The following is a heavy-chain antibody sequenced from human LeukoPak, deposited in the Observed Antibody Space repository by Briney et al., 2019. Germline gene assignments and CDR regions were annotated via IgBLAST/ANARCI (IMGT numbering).Heavy chain of an antibody. CDR3: ARVRSPGIAAAGPFDY. Sequence: PSETLSLTCTVSGGPISSYYWSWIRQPPGKGLEWIGYIYYSGSTNYNPSLKSRVTISVDTSKNQFSLKLSSVTAADTAVYYCARVRSPGIAAAGPFDYWGQGTLVTVSS. CDR2: IYYSGST. J-gene: IGHJ4*02. CDR1: GGPISSYY. D-gene: IGHD6-13*01. V-gene: IGHV4-59*01.